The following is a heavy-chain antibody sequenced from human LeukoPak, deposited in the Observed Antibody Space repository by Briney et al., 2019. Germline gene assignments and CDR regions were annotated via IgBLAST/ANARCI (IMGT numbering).Heavy chain of an antibody. Sequence: SVKVSCKASGGTFNSYTISWVRQAPGQGLEWMGGIIPIFGTPNYAQKFQGRVTITADESTSTAYMELSSLRFEDTAVYFCARGGGDILTGYPFYFDNWGQGTLVTVSS. CDR3: ARGGGDILTGYPFYFDN. V-gene: IGHV1-69*01. CDR1: GGTFNSYT. CDR2: IIPIFGTP. J-gene: IGHJ4*02. D-gene: IGHD3-9*01.